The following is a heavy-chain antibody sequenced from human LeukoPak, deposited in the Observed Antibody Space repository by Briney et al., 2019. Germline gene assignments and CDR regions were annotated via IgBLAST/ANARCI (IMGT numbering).Heavy chain of an antibody. CDR2: ISYDGSNK. V-gene: IGHV3-30*04. CDR1: GFTFSSYA. J-gene: IGHJ4*02. D-gene: IGHD3-10*01. Sequence: GGSLRLSRAASGFTFSSYAMHWVRQAPGKGLEWVAVISYDGSNKYYADSVKGRFTISRDNSKNTLYLQMNSLRAVDTAVYYCAREDPYGSGSYFDYWGQGTLVTVSS. CDR3: AREDPYGSGSYFDY.